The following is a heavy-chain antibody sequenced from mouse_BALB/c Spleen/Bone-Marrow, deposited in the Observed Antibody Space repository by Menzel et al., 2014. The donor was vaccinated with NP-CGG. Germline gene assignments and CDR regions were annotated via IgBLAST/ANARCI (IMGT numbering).Heavy chain of an antibody. J-gene: IGHJ4*01. D-gene: IGHD2-4*01. Sequence: VQLQQSGPELVKPGASVRISCKASGYTFTSFYIYWVRQRPGQGLEWIGWIYPGDFNTKYNEKFKGKATLTADKSSSTASMQLSSLTSEDSAVYFCARKSQRAYDSMNYWGQGTPVTVSS. CDR1: GYTFTSFY. V-gene: IGHV1S56*01. CDR2: IYPGDFNT. CDR3: ARKSQRAYDSMNY.